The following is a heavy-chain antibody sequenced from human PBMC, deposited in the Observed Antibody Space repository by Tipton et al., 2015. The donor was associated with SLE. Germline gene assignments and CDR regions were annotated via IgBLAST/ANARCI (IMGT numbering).Heavy chain of an antibody. CDR3: ARDRDYDSSGYSY. CDR1: GGSFSGYY. CDR2: IYYSGST. J-gene: IGHJ4*02. V-gene: IGHV4-34*01. Sequence: TLSLTCAVYGGSFSGYYWSWIRQPPGKGLEWIGSIYYSGSTYYNPSLKSRVTISVDTSKNQFSLKLSSVTAADTAVYYCARDRDYDSSGYSYRGQGTLVTVSS. D-gene: IGHD3-22*01.